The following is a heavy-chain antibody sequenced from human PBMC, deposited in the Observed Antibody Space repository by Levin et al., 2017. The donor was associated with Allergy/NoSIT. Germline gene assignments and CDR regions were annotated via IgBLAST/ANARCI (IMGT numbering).Heavy chain of an antibody. CDR2: INSDGSST. D-gene: IGHD6-13*01. CDR3: ARSIAAGSFQH. V-gene: IGHV3-74*01. J-gene: IGHJ1*01. CDR1: GFTFSSYW. Sequence: LSGGSLRLSCAASGFTFSSYWMHWVRQAPGKGLVWVSRINSDGSSTSYADSVKGRFTISRDNAKNTLYLQMNSLRAEDTAVYYCARSIAAGSFQHWGQGTLVTVSS.